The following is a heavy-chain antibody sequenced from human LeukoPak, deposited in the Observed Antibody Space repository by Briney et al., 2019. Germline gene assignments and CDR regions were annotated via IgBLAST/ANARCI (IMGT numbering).Heavy chain of an antibody. D-gene: IGHD3-16*01. V-gene: IGHV3-7*01. CDR3: ATYSHWVAGDV. CDR1: GFTFSKSW. CDR2: MNEDGSEK. Sequence: GRSLRLSYAASGFTFSKSWMSWVRQAPGKGLECLANMNEDGSEKDYVDSVKGRFTISRDNARKSLYLQMRSLRAEDTAVYYCATYSHWVAGDVWGQGTLSPSP. J-gene: IGHJ6*02.